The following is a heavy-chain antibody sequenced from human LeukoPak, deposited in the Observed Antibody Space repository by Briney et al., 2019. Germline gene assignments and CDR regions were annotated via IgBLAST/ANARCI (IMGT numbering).Heavy chain of an antibody. D-gene: IGHD5-12*01. Sequence: SETLSLTCTVSGGSISSSSYYWGWIRQPPGKGLEWIGEINHSGSTNYNPSLKSRVTISVDTSKNQFSLKPSSVTAADTAVYYCASYPRGYRRLPAFDYWGQGTLVTVSS. CDR2: INHSGST. CDR1: GGSISSSSYY. J-gene: IGHJ4*02. V-gene: IGHV4-39*07. CDR3: ASYPRGYRRLPAFDY.